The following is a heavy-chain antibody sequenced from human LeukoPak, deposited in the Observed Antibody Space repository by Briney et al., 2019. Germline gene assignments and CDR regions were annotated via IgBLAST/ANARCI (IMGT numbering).Heavy chain of an antibody. V-gene: IGHV1-18*01. CDR2: ISPFNENT. D-gene: IGHD6-13*01. CDR1: GYTFTKYG. Sequence: ASVKVSCKASGYTFTKYGINWVRQAPGQGLEWMGWISPFNENTNYAQKFQGRVTMTTDTSTSTTYMELRGLRSDDTAVYYCAREAISAAGGMDVWGQGTTVTVSS. J-gene: IGHJ6*02. CDR3: AREAISAAGGMDV.